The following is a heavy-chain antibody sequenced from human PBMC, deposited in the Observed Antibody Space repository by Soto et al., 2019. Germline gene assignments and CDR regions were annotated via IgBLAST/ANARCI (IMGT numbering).Heavy chain of an antibody. Sequence: SETLSLTCAVSGGYISSSNWWSWVRQPPGKGLEWIGEIYHSGSTNYNPSLKSRVTISVDKSKNQFSLKLSSVTAADTAVYYCARGKTTHGIGNWFDPWGQGTLVTVSS. CDR1: GGYISSSNW. J-gene: IGHJ5*02. D-gene: IGHD4-17*01. CDR3: ARGKTTHGIGNWFDP. CDR2: IYHSGST. V-gene: IGHV4-4*02.